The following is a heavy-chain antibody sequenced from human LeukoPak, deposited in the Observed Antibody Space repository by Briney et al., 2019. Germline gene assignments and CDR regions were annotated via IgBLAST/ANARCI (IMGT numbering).Heavy chain of an antibody. Sequence: GGSLRLSCAASGFTFSSYWMSWVRQAPGKGLAWVANIKQDGSEKYYVDSVKGRFTISRDNAKNSLYLQMNSLRAEDTAVYYCASYGDYYYGSGSVDYWGQGTLVTVSS. CDR2: IKQDGSEK. V-gene: IGHV3-7*01. CDR1: GFTFSSYW. D-gene: IGHD3-10*01. CDR3: ASYGDYYYGSGSVDY. J-gene: IGHJ4*02.